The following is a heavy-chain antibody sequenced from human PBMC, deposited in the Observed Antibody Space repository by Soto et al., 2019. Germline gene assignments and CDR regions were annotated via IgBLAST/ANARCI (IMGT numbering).Heavy chain of an antibody. CDR2: INPSGGST. Sequence: GASVKVSCRPSGYTFSSYHMQWVRQAPGQGLEWMGEINPSGGSTSYAQNFQGRFTISRDNAKSSLHLQMNRLRAEDTALYYGERESHAHLDQWGPGTLVTVSS. J-gene: IGHJ4*02. CDR3: ERESHAHLDQ. CDR1: GYTFSSYH. V-gene: IGHV1-46*01.